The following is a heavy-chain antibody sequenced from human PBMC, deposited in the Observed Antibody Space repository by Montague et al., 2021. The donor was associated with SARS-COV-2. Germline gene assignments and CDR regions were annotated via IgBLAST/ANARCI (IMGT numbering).Heavy chain of an antibody. V-gene: IGHV4-38-2*02. CDR2: IYHSGST. CDR3: ARERGDGSGGSCYSGWFDP. D-gene: IGHD2-15*01. J-gene: IGHJ5*02. CDR1: GYSISSGYY. Sequence: SETLSLTCTVSGYSISSGYYWGWIRQPPGKGLEWIGSIYHSGSTYYNPSLKSRVTISVDTSKNQFSLKLSSVTAADTAVYYCARERGDGSGGSCYSGWFDPWGQGTLVTVSS.